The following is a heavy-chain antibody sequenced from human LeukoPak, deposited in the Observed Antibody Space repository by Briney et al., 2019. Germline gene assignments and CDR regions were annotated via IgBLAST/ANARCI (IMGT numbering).Heavy chain of an antibody. J-gene: IGHJ2*01. CDR1: GGSISSGGYY. CDR2: IYYSGST. CDR3: ARAIERSIDYYGSGSPYWYFDL. Sequence: SQTLSLTCTVSGGSISSGGYYWSWIRQPPGKGLEWIGYIYYSGSTNYNPSLKSRVTISVDTSKNQFSLKLSSVTAADTAVYYCARAIERSIDYYGSGSPYWYFDLWGRGTLVTVSS. D-gene: IGHD3-10*01. V-gene: IGHV4-61*08.